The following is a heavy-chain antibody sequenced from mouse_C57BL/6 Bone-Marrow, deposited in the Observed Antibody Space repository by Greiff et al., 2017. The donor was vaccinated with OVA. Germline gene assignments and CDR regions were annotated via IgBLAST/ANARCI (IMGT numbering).Heavy chain of an antibody. CDR1: GSTFSSYG. V-gene: IGHV5-6*02. CDR3: ARGYYSNYVYAMDY. Sequence: EVKLVESGGDLVKPGGSLKLSCAASGSTFSSYGMSWVRQTPDKRLEWVATISSGGSYTYYPDSVKGRFTISRDNAKNTLYLQMSSLKSEDTAMYYCARGYYSNYVYAMDYWGQGTSVTVSS. CDR2: ISSGGSYT. J-gene: IGHJ4*01. D-gene: IGHD2-5*01.